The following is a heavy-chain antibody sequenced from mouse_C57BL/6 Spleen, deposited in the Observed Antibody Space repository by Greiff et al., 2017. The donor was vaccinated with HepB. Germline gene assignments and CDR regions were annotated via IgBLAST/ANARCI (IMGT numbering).Heavy chain of an antibody. CDR3: ARALITTVVAEFAY. J-gene: IGHJ3*01. Sequence: QVQLQQSGPELVKPGASVKISCKASGYAFSSSWMNWVKRRPGKGLEWIGRIYPGDGDTNYNGKFKGKATLTADKSSSTACMQLSSLTSEDSAVYFCARALITTVVAEFAYWGQGTLVTVSA. CDR2: IYPGDGDT. D-gene: IGHD1-1*01. CDR1: GYAFSSSW. V-gene: IGHV1-82*01.